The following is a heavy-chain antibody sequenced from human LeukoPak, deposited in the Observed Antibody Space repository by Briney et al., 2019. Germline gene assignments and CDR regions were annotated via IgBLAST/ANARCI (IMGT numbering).Heavy chain of an antibody. J-gene: IGHJ4*02. Sequence: ASVKVSCKASGYTFTGYYMHWVRQAPGQGLEWMGWINPNSGGTNYAQKFQGRVTMTRDTSISTAYMELSRLRSDDTAVYYCASSYCSSTSCYDTIDYWGQGTLSPSPQ. D-gene: IGHD2-2*01. V-gene: IGHV1-2*02. CDR1: GYTFTGYY. CDR2: INPNSGGT. CDR3: ASSYCSSTSCYDTIDY.